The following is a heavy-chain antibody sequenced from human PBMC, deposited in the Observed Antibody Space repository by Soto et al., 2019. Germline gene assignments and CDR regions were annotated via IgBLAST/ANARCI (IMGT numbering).Heavy chain of an antibody. CDR2: ITGTGGNT. CDR1: GFPLSTYG. CDR3: ARIRGYWYGLDV. Sequence: HPVGSLRLSCAASGFPLSTYGMTWVRQAPGKGLEWVSAITGTGGNTYYVDSVKGRFTSSRDNSKNMLYLQMNSLRVEDTAVYYCARIRGYWYGLDVWGQGTTVTVSS. V-gene: IGHV3-23*01. J-gene: IGHJ6*02.